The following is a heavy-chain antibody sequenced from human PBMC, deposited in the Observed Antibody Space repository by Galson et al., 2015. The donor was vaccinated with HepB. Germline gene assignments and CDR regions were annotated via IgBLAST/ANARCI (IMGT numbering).Heavy chain of an antibody. CDR1: GYTFTSYY. CDR3: ASGARCPRYCSSTSCQPNDAFDI. CDR2: INPSGGST. Sequence: SVKVSCKASGYTFTSYYMHWVRQAPGQGLEWMGIINPSGGSTSYAQKFQGRVTMTRDTSTSTVYMELSSLRSEDTAVYYCASGARCPRYCSSTSCQPNDAFDIWGQGTMVTVSS. V-gene: IGHV1-46*01. J-gene: IGHJ3*02. D-gene: IGHD2-2*01.